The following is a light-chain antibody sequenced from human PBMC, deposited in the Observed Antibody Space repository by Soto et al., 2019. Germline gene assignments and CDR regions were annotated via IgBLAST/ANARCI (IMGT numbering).Light chain of an antibody. CDR2: DVS. CDR3: SSYTSATTYV. J-gene: IGLJ1*01. CDR1: SRDVGAYNY. Sequence: QSVLTQPASVSGSPGQSITISCTGTSRDVGAYNYDSWYQQYPGEAPKVIIYDVSHRPAGVSNRFSGSKSGNTASLTFSGLQTQDEADYYCSSYTSATTYVFGNGTKVTVL. V-gene: IGLV2-14*01.